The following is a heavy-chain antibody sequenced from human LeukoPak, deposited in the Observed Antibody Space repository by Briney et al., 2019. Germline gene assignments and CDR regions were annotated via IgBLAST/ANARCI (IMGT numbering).Heavy chain of an antibody. CDR3: AREGGSSSSWYYYYYMDV. V-gene: IGHV4-61*02. J-gene: IGHJ6*03. D-gene: IGHD6-13*01. CDR2: IYTSGST. Sequence: SETLSLTCTVSGGSISSGSYYWSWIRQPAGKGLEFIGRIYTSGSTNYNPSLKSRVTISVDTSKNQFSLKLSSVTAADTAVYYCAREGGSSSSWYYYYYMDVWGKGTTVTVSS. CDR1: GGSISSGSYY.